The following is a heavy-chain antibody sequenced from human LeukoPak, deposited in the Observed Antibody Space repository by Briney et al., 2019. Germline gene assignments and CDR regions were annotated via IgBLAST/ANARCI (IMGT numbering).Heavy chain of an antibody. CDR3: ATTTAWALDH. Sequence: GGSLRLSCSASGFSFSDHYIDWVRQAPGKGLEWLGRIRNRVESDRTEYAASVQGRFTISRDNSRYTVYLPMNSLRTEDTAVYYCATTTAWALDHWGQGTLVAVSS. V-gene: IGHV3-72*01. D-gene: IGHD1-14*01. CDR2: IRNRVESDRT. J-gene: IGHJ4*01. CDR1: GFSFSDHY.